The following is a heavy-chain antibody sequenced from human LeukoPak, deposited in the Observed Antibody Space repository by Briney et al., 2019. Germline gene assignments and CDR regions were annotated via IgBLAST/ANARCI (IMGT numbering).Heavy chain of an antibody. CDR1: GGSISSSSYY. CDR2: IYYSGST. CDR3: ARDLPYVRWYETQDDAFDI. V-gene: IGHV4-39*07. Sequence: SETLSLTCTVSGGSISSSSYYWGWIRQPPGKGLEWIGSIYYSGSTYYNPSLKSRVTISVDTSKNQFSLKLSSVTAADTAVYYCARDLPYVRWYETQDDAFDIWGQGTMVTVSS. J-gene: IGHJ3*02. D-gene: IGHD2-15*01.